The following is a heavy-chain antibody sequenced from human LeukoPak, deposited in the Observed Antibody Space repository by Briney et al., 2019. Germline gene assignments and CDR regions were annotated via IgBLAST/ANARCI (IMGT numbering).Heavy chain of an antibody. CDR3: AIRVYYYGSGSYNWFDP. Sequence: PSETLSLTCTVSGGSISSSSYSWGWIRQPPGKGLEWSGSISSYSGSTYYNPSLKSRVTISVDASKNQFSLKLSSVTAADTAVYYCAIRVYYYGSGSYNWFDPWGQGTLVTVSS. J-gene: IGHJ5*02. CDR2: ISSYSGST. D-gene: IGHD3-10*01. CDR1: GGSISSSSYS. V-gene: IGHV4-39*07.